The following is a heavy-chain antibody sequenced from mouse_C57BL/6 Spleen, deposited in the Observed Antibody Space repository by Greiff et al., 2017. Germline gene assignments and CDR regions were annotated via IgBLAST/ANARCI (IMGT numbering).Heavy chain of an antibody. D-gene: IGHD1-1*01. CDR2: INPSSGYT. J-gene: IGHJ3*01. CDR1: GYTFTSYT. CDR3: AREITTEFAY. V-gene: IGHV1-4*01. Sequence: VQLQQSGAELVRPGASVKMSCKASGYTFTSYTMHWVKQRPGQGLEWIGYINPSSGYTKYNQKFKDKATLTADKSSSTAYMQMSSLTSEDAAVYYCAREITTEFAYWGQGTLVTVSA.